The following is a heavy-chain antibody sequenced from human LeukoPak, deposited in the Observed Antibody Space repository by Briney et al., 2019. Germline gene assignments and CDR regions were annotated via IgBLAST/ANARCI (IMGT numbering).Heavy chain of an antibody. CDR2: INHSGST. CDR3: ARLTVRGNYYYYYMDV. D-gene: IGHD3-10*01. J-gene: IGHJ6*03. CDR1: GGSFSGYY. Sequence: ASETLSLTCAVYGGSFSGYYWSWIRQPPGKGLEWIGEINHSGSTNYNPSLKSRVTISVDTSKNQFSLKLSSVTAADTAVYYCARLTVRGNYYYYYMDVWGKGTTVTISS. V-gene: IGHV4-34*01.